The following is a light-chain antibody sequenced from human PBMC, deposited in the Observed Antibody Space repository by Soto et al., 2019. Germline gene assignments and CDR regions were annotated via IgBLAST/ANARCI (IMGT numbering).Light chain of an antibody. CDR1: NIGSKS. J-gene: IGLJ1*01. CDR3: QVWDSDSDQHV. Sequence: SYDLTQPSSVSVAPGQTASITCGGNNIGSKSVHWYQQKPGQAPVVVIYDDSDRPSGIPERFSGSNSGNTATLTISRVEAGDEADYYCQVWDSDSDQHVFGGGTKVTVL. CDR2: DDS. V-gene: IGLV3-21*02.